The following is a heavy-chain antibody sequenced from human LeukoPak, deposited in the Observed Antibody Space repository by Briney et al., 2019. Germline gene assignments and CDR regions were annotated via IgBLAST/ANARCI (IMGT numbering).Heavy chain of an antibody. CDR1: GFTFSSYS. D-gene: IGHD6-19*01. Sequence: GGSLRLSCAASGFTFSSYSMNWVRQAPGKGLEWVSSISSSSSYIYYADSVKGRFTISRDSAKNSLYLQMNSLRAEDTAVYYCARVGYSSGWPDYWGQGTLVTVSS. J-gene: IGHJ4*02. CDR2: ISSSSSYI. V-gene: IGHV3-21*01. CDR3: ARVGYSSGWPDY.